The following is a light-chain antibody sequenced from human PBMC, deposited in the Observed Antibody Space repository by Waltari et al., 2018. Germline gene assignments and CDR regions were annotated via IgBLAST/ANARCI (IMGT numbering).Light chain of an antibody. Sequence: FVLTQSPDSMSLSAGERATLSCRSSQAIKKFLAWYQQKPGQAPRLIIHDASTRSTGIPARFSGSGSGTDFTLTISSVEPEDFAVYYCQQRSNWPRISFGQGTRLELK. CDR2: DAS. CDR1: QAIKKF. CDR3: QQRSNWPRIS. V-gene: IGKV3-11*01. J-gene: IGKJ5*01.